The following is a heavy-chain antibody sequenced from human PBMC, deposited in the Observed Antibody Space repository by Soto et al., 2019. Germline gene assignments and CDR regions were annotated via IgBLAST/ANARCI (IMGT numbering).Heavy chain of an antibody. CDR1: GFTFSNYG. CDR2: ISSGSSYI. J-gene: IGHJ1*01. Sequence: EVQLVESGGGLVKPGGSLRISCAASGFTFSNYGINWVRQAPGKGLEWVSSISSGSSYIFYADSVKGRFTISRDNAENSLYLQMNSLTAEDSAVYYCARDPGSGWEYLQHWGQGTLVTVSS. V-gene: IGHV3-21*02. CDR3: ARDPGSGWEYLQH. D-gene: IGHD6-19*01.